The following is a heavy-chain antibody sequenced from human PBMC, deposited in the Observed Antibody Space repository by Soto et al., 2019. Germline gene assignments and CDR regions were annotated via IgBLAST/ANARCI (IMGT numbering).Heavy chain of an antibody. V-gene: IGHV4-34*01. D-gene: IGHD4-17*01. CDR3: ASQRPTVTTFDY. CDR2: INHSGST. CDR1: GGSFNGYY. Sequence: QVQLRQWGAGLVKPSETLSLTCAVYGGSFNGYYWNWIRQPPGKGLEWIGEINHSGSTKYNPSLTSRVSISVDTSKNQVSLRLSSVTAADTAVYYCASQRPTVTTFDYWGQGTLVTVSS. J-gene: IGHJ4*02.